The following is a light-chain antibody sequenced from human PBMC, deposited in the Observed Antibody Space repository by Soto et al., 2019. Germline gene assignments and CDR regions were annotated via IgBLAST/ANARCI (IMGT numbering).Light chain of an antibody. J-gene: IGKJ1*01. CDR3: LQDDIYPLT. Sequence: AIQMTQSPSSLSASVGDRVTITCRASQGIRNDLGWYQQKPGKDPKLLIYAAASLQTVVPSRFSGSGSGTDFTLTSSSLQPEDFATYYCLQDDIYPLTFGQGTKVEIK. CDR2: AAA. V-gene: IGKV1-6*01. CDR1: QGIRND.